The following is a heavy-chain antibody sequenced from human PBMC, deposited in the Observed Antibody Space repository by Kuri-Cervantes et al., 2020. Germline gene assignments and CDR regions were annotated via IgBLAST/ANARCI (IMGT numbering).Heavy chain of an antibody. CDR2: INHSGST. Sequence: SETLSLTCAVYGGSFSGYYWSWIRQPPGKGLEWIGEINHSGSTNYNPSLKSRVTISVDTSKNQFSLKLSSVTAADTAVYYCVRDLSFFSSSGRWGYYYYGMDVWGQGTTVTVSS. J-gene: IGHJ6*02. D-gene: IGHD6-19*01. CDR1: GGSFSGYY. CDR3: VRDLSFFSSSGRWGYYYYGMDV. V-gene: IGHV4-34*01.